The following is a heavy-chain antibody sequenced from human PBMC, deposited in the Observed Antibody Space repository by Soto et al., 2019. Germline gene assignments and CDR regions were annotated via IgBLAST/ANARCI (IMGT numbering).Heavy chain of an antibody. D-gene: IGHD3-10*01. J-gene: IGHJ4*02. V-gene: IGHV2-5*02. Sequence: QITLKESGPTLVKPTQTLTLTCAFSGFSLNTRGMGVGWIRQPPGKALEWLALIYWDNDKRYSPSLKSRLTITKDTPKNHVVLMMTDMDPVDTATYYCAHNNYYGSGSVYWGQGTLVTVSS. CDR3: AHNNYYGSGSVY. CDR2: IYWDNDK. CDR1: GFSLNTRGMG.